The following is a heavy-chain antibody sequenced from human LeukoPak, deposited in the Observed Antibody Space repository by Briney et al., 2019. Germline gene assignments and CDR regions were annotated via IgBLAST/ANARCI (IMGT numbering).Heavy chain of an antibody. V-gene: IGHV4-39*07. CDR1: GGSISSSSYY. Sequence: WETLSLTCTVSGGSISSSSYYWGWIRQPPGKGLEWIGSIYYSGSTYYHPSLKSRVTISVDTSKNQFSQKLSSVTAADTAVYYCARDRVEGSDYWGQGTLFTVSS. CDR3: ARDRVEGSDY. D-gene: IGHD2-15*01. CDR2: IYYSGST. J-gene: IGHJ4*02.